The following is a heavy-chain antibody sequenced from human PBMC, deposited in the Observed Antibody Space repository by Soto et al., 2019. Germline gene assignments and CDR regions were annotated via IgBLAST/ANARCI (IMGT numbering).Heavy chain of an antibody. D-gene: IGHD3-22*01. V-gene: IGHV3-23*01. CDR3: ARVALDSSGTTYYSDH. Sequence: EVQLLESGGGLVQPGGSLRLSCAASGITFHSYVMRWIRQAPGKGLEWVSSISGSGDRTYYAGSVKGRFTISRDNSKNTLYLQMDSLRDEDTAMYYCARVALDSSGTTYYSDHWGQGTLVTVSS. CDR2: ISGSGDRT. J-gene: IGHJ4*02. CDR1: GITFHSYV.